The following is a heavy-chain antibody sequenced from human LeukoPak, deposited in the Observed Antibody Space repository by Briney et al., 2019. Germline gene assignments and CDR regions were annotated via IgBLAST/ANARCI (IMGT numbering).Heavy chain of an antibody. CDR2: ISSSSSSYI. D-gene: IGHD5-24*01. J-gene: IGHJ6*03. V-gene: IGHV3-21*01. CDR1: GFTFSSYI. CDR3: ARDCFGDGYNRGVYCYMDV. Sequence: GGSLRLSCADSGFTFSSYIMNWVRQAPGKGLEWVSSISSSSSSYIYYADSVKGRFTISRDNAKNSLYLQMNSLRAEDTAVYYCARDCFGDGYNRGVYCYMDVWGKGTTVTVSS.